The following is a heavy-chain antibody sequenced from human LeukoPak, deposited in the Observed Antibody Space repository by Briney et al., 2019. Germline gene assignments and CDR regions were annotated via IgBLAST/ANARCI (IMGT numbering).Heavy chain of an antibody. D-gene: IGHD2-2*01. Sequence: GGSLRLSCAASGFIFSTYSMNWVRQAPGKGLEWVSYISSTSSTIYYADSVKGRFTISRDHSKNTLYLQMNSLRAEDTALYYCAKDLWKYQLRTLDYWGQGTLVTVSS. CDR2: ISSTSSTI. CDR1: GFIFSTYS. V-gene: IGHV3-48*01. J-gene: IGHJ4*02. CDR3: AKDLWKYQLRTLDY.